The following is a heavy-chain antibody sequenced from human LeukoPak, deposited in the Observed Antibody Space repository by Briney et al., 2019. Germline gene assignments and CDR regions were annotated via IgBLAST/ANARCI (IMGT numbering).Heavy chain of an antibody. J-gene: IGHJ4*02. CDR1: GFTFSNYA. Sequence: SGGSLRLSCAASGFTFSNYAMHWVRQAPGKGLEWVAFIRFDGSNKYYADSVKGRFTISRDNSKNTLYLQVNSLRAEDAAVYYCAKDYDFWSGYYSPTRGYFDYWGQGTLVTVSS. D-gene: IGHD3-3*01. CDR2: IRFDGSNK. V-gene: IGHV3-30*02. CDR3: AKDYDFWSGYYSPTRGYFDY.